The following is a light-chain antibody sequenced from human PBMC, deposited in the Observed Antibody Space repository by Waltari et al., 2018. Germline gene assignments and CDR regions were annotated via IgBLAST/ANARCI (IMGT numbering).Light chain of an antibody. CDR1: SSDVGGYNY. CDR2: DVS. Sequence: QSALTQPRSVSGSPGQSVTISCTGTSSDVGGYNYVSWYQQHPGKAPKLMIYDVSKRPSGFPDRFSGSKSGNTASLTISGRQAEDEADYYCCSYAGSYTLVFGGGTKLTVL. J-gene: IGLJ2*01. V-gene: IGLV2-11*01. CDR3: CSYAGSYTLV.